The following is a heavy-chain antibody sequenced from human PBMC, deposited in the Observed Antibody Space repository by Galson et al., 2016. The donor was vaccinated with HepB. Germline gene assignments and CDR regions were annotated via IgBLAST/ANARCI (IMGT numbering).Heavy chain of an antibody. CDR1: GFTFSSYG. J-gene: IGHJ3*02. Sequence: SLRLSCAASGFTFSSYGMNWVRQAPGKGLQWVAIIWYDGSIKYYADSVRGRFSISRDNSKNTLYLQMNSLRAEDTAVCYCARDSWEVNAFDIWGQGTMVTVSS. CDR2: IWYDGSIK. V-gene: IGHV3-33*01. CDR3: ARDSWEVNAFDI. D-gene: IGHD1-26*01.